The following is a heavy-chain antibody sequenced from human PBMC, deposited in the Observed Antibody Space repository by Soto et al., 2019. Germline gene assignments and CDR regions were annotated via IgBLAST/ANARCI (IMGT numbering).Heavy chain of an antibody. Sequence: QVQLVQSGAEVKKPGASVKVSCQVRGYTLTELSMHWVRQAPGKGLEWMGGFDPEDGETLYAQKFQGSVTMTEDTSTDTAYMELSSLRSEDTAVYYCATAHELITFGGDIYYWGQGTLVTVSS. CDR3: ATAHELITFGGDIYY. V-gene: IGHV1-24*01. D-gene: IGHD3-16*02. CDR1: GYTLTELS. CDR2: FDPEDGET. J-gene: IGHJ4*02.